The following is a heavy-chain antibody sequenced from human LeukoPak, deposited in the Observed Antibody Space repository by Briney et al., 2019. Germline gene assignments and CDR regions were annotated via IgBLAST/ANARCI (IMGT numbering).Heavy chain of an antibody. V-gene: IGHV3-23*01. CDR3: AKVSGYNYDYDFDY. D-gene: IGHD5-18*01. CDR2: VSGSGAST. Sequence: GGSLRLSCAASGFTFSSYAMHWVRQAPGEGLEWVSAVSGSGASTYYTDSVTGRFTISRDNSKNTLYLQMNSARAEDTAVYFCAKVSGYNYDYDFDYWGQGTLVTVSS. CDR1: GFTFSSYA. J-gene: IGHJ4*02.